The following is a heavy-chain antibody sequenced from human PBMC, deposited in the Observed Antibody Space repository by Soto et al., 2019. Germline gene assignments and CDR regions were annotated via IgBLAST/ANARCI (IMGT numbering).Heavy chain of an antibody. Sequence: QVQLQQWGAGLLKPSETLSLTCAVYGGSFSGYYWSWIRQPPGKGLEWIGEINHSGSTNYNPSLKSRVTLSVDTSKNQFSLKLSSVTAADTAVYYCARGCRRTPKRYYYYYMDVWGKGTTVTVSS. V-gene: IGHV4-34*01. J-gene: IGHJ6*03. CDR2: INHSGST. CDR3: ARGCRRTPKRYYYYYMDV. CDR1: GGSFSGYY.